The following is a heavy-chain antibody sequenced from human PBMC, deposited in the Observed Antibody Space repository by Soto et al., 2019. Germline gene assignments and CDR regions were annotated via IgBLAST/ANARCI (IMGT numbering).Heavy chain of an antibody. Sequence: GESLKISCKGSGYTFTSYWIGWVRLMPGKGLEWMGSIYAGDSDTRYSPSFQGQVTISADKSTTTAYLQWSSLKASDTAMYYCARDTSGYYYRRFDYWGQGTLVTVSS. CDR2: IYAGDSDT. CDR3: ARDTSGYYYRRFDY. J-gene: IGHJ4*02. D-gene: IGHD3-22*01. CDR1: GYTFTSYW. V-gene: IGHV5-51*01.